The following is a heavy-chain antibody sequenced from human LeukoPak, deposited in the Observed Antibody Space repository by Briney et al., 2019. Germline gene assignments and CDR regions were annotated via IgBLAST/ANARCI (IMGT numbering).Heavy chain of an antibody. CDR1: GYTFTSYA. CDR3: AREAPYSSSSPDFDY. D-gene: IGHD6-6*01. J-gene: IGHJ4*02. V-gene: IGHV7-4-1*02. Sequence: GASVKVSCKASGYTFTSYALNWVRQAPGQGLEWMGWINTDTGNPTYAQGFTGRLDFSLDTSVSTAYLQISSLKAEDTAMYYCAREAPYSSSSPDFDYWGQGTLVTVSS. CDR2: INTDTGNP.